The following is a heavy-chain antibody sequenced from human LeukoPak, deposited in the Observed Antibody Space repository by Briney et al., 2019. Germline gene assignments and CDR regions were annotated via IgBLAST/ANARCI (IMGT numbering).Heavy chain of an antibody. CDR3: ARVIQTISVVGWFDP. D-gene: IGHD2-15*01. V-gene: IGHV4-39*07. CDR1: GGSISSSSYY. Sequence: SETLSLTCTVSGGSISSSSYYWGWIRQPPGKGLEWIGSIYYSGSTYYNPSLKSRVTISVDTSKNQFSLKLSSVTAADTAVYYCARVIQTISVVGWFDPWGRGTLVTVSS. CDR2: IYYSGST. J-gene: IGHJ5*02.